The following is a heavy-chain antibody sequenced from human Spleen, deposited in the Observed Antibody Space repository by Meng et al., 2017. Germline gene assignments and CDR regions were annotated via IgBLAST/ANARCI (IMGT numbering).Heavy chain of an antibody. CDR3: ARHPGITSLRADP. J-gene: IGHJ5*02. CDR1: GYRFASQW. CDR2: IYPGDSDT. V-gene: IGHV5-51*01. Sequence: GESLKISCKGFGYRFASQWIVWVRQKPGKGLEWMGNIYPGDSDTRYSPSFQGQVSISADKSISTTYLQWTSLKASDTAMYYCARHPGITSLRADPWGQGTLVTVSS. D-gene: IGHD1-20*01.